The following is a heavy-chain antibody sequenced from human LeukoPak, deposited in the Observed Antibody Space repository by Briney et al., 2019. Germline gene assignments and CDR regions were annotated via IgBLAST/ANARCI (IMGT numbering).Heavy chain of an antibody. D-gene: IGHD4/OR15-4a*01. CDR1: GFTVSSNY. CDR2: VYSDGRI. Sequence: GGSLRLSCAVSGFTVSSNYMSWVRQAPGKGLEWVSFVYSDGRIHYADSLQGRFTISRDNSKNTLYLQMNSVRAEDTAVYYCARRAGAYSHPYDYWGRGTLVTVSS. CDR3: ARRAGAYSHPYDY. J-gene: IGHJ4*02. V-gene: IGHV3-53*01.